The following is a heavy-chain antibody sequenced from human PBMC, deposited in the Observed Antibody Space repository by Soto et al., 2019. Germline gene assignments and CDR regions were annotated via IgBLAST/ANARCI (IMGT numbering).Heavy chain of an antibody. J-gene: IGHJ6*02. CDR3: ARLSTGFCTKTTCQHYSGMDV. D-gene: IGHD2-8*01. CDR2: IDPRDSYS. Sequence: EVQLVQSGAEVKRPGESLTISCQASGYTFTAFWITWVRQMPGKGLEWMATIDPRDSYSNYSLSIQGHVTISTDKSIGTAYLRWSTLEAYDTAIYAGARLSTGFCTKTTCQHYSGMDVWGQGTTVTVSS. V-gene: IGHV5-10-1*03. CDR1: GYTFTAFW.